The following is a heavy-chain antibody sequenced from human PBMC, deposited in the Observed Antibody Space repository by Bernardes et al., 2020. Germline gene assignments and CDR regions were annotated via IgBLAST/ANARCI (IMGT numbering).Heavy chain of an antibody. V-gene: IGHV1-69*04. Sequence: SVKVSCKASGGTFSSYAISWVRQAPGQGLEWMGRIIPILGIANYAQKFQGRVTITADKSTSTAYMELSSLRSEDTAVYYCARDTSNNCTNGVCYSRYYYGMDVWGQGTTVTVSS. CDR1: GGTFSSYA. D-gene: IGHD2-8*01. J-gene: IGHJ6*02. CDR2: IIPILGIA. CDR3: ARDTSNNCTNGVCYSRYYYGMDV.